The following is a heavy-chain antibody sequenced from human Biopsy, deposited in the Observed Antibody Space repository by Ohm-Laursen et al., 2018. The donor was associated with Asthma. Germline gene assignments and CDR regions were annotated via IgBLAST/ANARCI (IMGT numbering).Heavy chain of an antibody. CDR1: GFTFDDYA. CDR3: VKDIRLQLWGFDS. D-gene: IGHD6-13*01. Sequence: SLRLSCAASGFTFDDYAMHWVRQAPGKGLEWVSGASWNSGSIDYADSVKGRFTISRDNAKNSLYLQMSSLRGADTALYYCVKDIRLQLWGFDSWGQGTLVTASS. J-gene: IGHJ4*02. V-gene: IGHV3-9*01. CDR2: ASWNSGSI.